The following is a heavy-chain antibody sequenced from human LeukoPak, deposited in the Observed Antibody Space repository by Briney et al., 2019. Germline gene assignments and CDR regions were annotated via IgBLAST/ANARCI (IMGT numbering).Heavy chain of an antibody. CDR3: AREEGSVNDC. CDR1: RDSVSSNSAA. Sequence: SQTLSLTCAISRDSVSSNSAAWTWIRQSPSRGLEWLGRTYYRSKWYNEYAESLKSRITINPDTSKNQFSLQLNSVTPEDTAVYYCAREEGSVNDCWGQGTLVTVSS. V-gene: IGHV6-1*01. CDR2: TYYRSKWYN. D-gene: IGHD1-26*01. J-gene: IGHJ4*02.